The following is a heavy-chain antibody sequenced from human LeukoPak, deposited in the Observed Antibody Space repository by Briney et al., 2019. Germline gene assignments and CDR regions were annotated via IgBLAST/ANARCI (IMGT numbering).Heavy chain of an antibody. CDR2: IGGSGGST. V-gene: IGHV3-23*01. J-gene: IGHJ5*02. Sequence: PGGSLRLSCAASGFTFRSYAMSWVRQAPGKGLEWVSAIGGSGGSTYYADSVKGRFTISRDNSKNTLYLQMNSLRAEDTAVYYCAKSSREGSSWYGVYNWFDPWGQGTLVTVSS. CDR1: GFTFRSYA. CDR3: AKSSREGSSWYGVYNWFDP. D-gene: IGHD6-13*01.